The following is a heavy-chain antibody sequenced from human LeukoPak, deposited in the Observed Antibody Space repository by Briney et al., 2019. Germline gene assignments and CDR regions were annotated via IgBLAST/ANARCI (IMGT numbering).Heavy chain of an antibody. Sequence: GGSLRLSCAASGFTFSNYWMSWVRQAPGKGLEWVANIKQDGSEKYYVDSVKGRFTISRDNAKNSLYLQMNSLRAEDTAVYYCARDAGSGSYYNEGWFDPWGQGTLVTVSS. J-gene: IGHJ5*02. CDR3: ARDAGSGSYYNEGWFDP. CDR2: IKQDGSEK. V-gene: IGHV3-7*01. D-gene: IGHD3-10*01. CDR1: GFTFSNYW.